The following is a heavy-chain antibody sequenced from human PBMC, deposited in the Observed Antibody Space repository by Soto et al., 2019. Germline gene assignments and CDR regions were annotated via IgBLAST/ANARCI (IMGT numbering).Heavy chain of an antibody. CDR1: GLTFSAYG. Sequence: QARLVESGGGLVQPGRSLRLSCEASGLTFSAYGMHWVRQAPGKGLEWVATISYDGSKKYFGDSVKGRFTISRDNSKSTLYLEMNSLRTEDTAVYYCAKASHCNKGRCSLGLIGDRAFDIWGQGTMVTVSS. J-gene: IGHJ3*02. V-gene: IGHV3-30*18. D-gene: IGHD2-8*01. CDR2: ISYDGSKK. CDR3: AKASHCNKGRCSLGLIGDRAFDI.